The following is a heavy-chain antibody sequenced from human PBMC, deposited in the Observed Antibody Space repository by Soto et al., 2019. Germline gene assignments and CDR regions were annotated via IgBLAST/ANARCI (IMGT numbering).Heavy chain of an antibody. CDR1: GFTFDDYA. CDR2: ISWNSGRI. V-gene: IGHV3-9*01. D-gene: IGHD6-13*01. J-gene: IGHJ4*02. Sequence: GGSLRLSCAASGFTFDDYAMQWVRQAPGKGLEWVSGISWNSGRIGYADSVKGRFTISRDNAKNSLYLQMNSLRAEDTALYYCARGLSRVGTWYWGASWGQGTLVTVSS. CDR3: ARGLSRVGTWYWGAS.